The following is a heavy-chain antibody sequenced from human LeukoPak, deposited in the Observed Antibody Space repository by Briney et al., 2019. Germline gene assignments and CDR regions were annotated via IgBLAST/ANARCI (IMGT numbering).Heavy chain of an antibody. J-gene: IGHJ4*02. D-gene: IGHD2-2*01. V-gene: IGHV4-59*08. Sequence: PSETLSLTCTVSGGSISSYYWSWIRQPPGKGLEWIGYIYYSGSTNYNPSLKSRVTISVDTSKNQFSLKLSSVTAADTAVYYCASLLESRWGQGTLVTVSS. CDR2: IYYSGST. CDR1: GGSISSYY. CDR3: ASLLESR.